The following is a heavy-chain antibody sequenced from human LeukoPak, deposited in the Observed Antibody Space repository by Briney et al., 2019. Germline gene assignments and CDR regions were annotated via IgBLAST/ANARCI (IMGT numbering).Heavy chain of an antibody. J-gene: IGHJ3*01. CDR2: ISYDGSNK. CDR1: GFTFSSYA. V-gene: IGHV3-30*04. D-gene: IGHD1-26*01. Sequence: GRSLRLSCAASGFTFSSYAMHWVRQAPGKGLEWVAVISYDGSNKYYADSVKGRFTISRDNSKNTLYLQMNSLRAEDTAVYYCARRWELPFAFDVWGRGTMVTVSS. CDR3: ARRWELPFAFDV.